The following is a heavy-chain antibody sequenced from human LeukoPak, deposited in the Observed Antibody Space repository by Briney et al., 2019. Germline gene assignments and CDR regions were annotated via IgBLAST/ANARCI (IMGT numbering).Heavy chain of an antibody. J-gene: IGHJ4*02. Sequence: PSETLSLTCTVSGGSISSSNYYWGWIRQPPGKGLEWIGEINHSGSTNYNPSLKSRVTISVDTSKNQFSLKLSSVTAADTAVYYCARVSSPQSGYWGQGTLVTVSS. CDR3: ARVSSPQSGY. CDR1: GGSISSSNYY. V-gene: IGHV4-39*07. CDR2: INHSGST.